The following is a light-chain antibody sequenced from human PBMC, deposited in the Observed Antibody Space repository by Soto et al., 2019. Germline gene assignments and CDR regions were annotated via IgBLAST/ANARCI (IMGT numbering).Light chain of an antibody. J-gene: IGKJ2*01. Sequence: EIVMTQSPGTLSVSPGERATLSCRTSQSVSSKLAWYQQKRGQAPRLLIYGASTRATGVPARFSGSGSGTEFTLTISSLQSEDFAVYSCQQYYDWPTFGQGTKLDIK. CDR2: GAS. CDR1: QSVSSK. CDR3: QQYYDWPT. V-gene: IGKV3-15*01.